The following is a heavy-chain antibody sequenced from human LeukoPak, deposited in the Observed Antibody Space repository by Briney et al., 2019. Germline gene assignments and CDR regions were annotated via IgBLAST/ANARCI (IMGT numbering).Heavy chain of an antibody. V-gene: IGHV3-30*04. CDR2: ISHDGSNK. D-gene: IGHD1-26*01. CDR3: TRGGRSTSYYWQY. Sequence: GGSLRLSCAASGFTFSSYAMHWVRQAPGKGLEWVTFISHDGSNKHYADSVKGRFTISRDNVENSLYLHMDSLRAEDTAVYYCTRGGRSTSYYWQYWGQGSLVTVSS. CDR1: GFTFSSYA. J-gene: IGHJ4*02.